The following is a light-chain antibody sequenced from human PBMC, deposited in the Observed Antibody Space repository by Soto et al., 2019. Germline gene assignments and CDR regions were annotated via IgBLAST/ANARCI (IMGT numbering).Light chain of an antibody. Sequence: QSALTQPASVSGSPGQSITISCTGTSSDVGGYNYVSWYQQHPGKAPKLMIYDVSNRPSGVSNRFSGSKSGNTASLTISGLQAEDEADYYCGSYTSSSTPPFGTGTKVTVL. CDR2: DVS. J-gene: IGLJ1*01. CDR1: SSDVGGYNY. CDR3: GSYTSSSTPP. V-gene: IGLV2-14*01.